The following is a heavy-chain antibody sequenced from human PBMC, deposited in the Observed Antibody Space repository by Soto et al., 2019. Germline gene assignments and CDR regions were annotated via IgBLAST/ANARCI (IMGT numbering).Heavy chain of an antibody. D-gene: IGHD3-10*01. Sequence: PSETLSLTCTVSGDSVSIGTYYCGWIHHPPGKGLEWIGSINYGGNSFYNPSLNSRVTISADTSKTQFSLKLSSVTAADTAIYYCASDVIVLWFGKAHPNWSGPWGQGTLVTVS. CDR3: ASDVIVLWFGKAHPNWSGP. CDR1: GDSVSIGTYY. V-gene: IGHV4-39*01. J-gene: IGHJ5*02. CDR2: INYGGNS.